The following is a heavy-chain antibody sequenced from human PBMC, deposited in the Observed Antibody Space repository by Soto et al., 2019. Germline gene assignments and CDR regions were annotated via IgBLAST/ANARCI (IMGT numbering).Heavy chain of an antibody. Sequence: ASVKVSCKASGYTFTSYGISWVRQAPGQGLEWMGWISAYNGNTNYAQKLQGRVTMTTDTSTSAAYMELRSLRSDDTAVYYCARVSGWQWLRELNYWGQGTLVTVSS. CDR3: ARVSGWQWLRELNY. CDR1: GYTFTSYG. J-gene: IGHJ4*02. D-gene: IGHD5-12*01. CDR2: ISAYNGNT. V-gene: IGHV1-18*01.